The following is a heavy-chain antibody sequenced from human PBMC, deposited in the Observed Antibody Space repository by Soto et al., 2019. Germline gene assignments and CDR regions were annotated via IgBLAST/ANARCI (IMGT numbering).Heavy chain of an antibody. CDR3: ARDWGSSSGGGLNFDY. V-gene: IGHV3-7*01. CDR2: IKQDGSEK. D-gene: IGHD6-6*01. CDR1: GFTFSSYW. J-gene: IGHJ4*02. Sequence: GGSLRLSCAASGFTFSSYWMSWVRQAPGKGLEWVANIKQDGSEKYYVDSVKGRFTISRDNAKNSLYLQMNSLRAEDTAVYYCARDWGSSSGGGLNFDYWGQGTLVTSPQ.